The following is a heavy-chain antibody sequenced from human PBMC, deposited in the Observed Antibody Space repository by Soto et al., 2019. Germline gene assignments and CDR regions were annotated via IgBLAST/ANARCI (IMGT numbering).Heavy chain of an antibody. CDR1: GYTFTTYW. V-gene: IGHV5-51*01. Sequence: GESLKISCKGSGYTFTTYWIGWVRQMPGKGLEWMGIIFPGDSDTKYSPSFQGQVTISADKSTSIAYLQWSSLKASDTAIYYCARCCVPQGIGGNDCFDDWGQGTLVNVSS. CDR2: IFPGDSDT. CDR3: ARCCVPQGIGGNDCFDD. D-gene: IGHD5-12*01. J-gene: IGHJ4*02.